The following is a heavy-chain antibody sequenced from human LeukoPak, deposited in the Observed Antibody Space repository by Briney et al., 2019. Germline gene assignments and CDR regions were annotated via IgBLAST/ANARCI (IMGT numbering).Heavy chain of an antibody. J-gene: IGHJ4*02. CDR1: GYSITSVY. CDR2: TYTGGDT. CDR3: ARTARVFDY. V-gene: IGHV4-4*09. Sequence: PSETLSLTCTVSGYSITSVYWSWIRQPPGKGLEVIGYTYTGGDTNYNPSLRSRVTMSLDASKNEVSLKMSSVTAADTAVYYCARTARVFDYWGQGILVTVSS.